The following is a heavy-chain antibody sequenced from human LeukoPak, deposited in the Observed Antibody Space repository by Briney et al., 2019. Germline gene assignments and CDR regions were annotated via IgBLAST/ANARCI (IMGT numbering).Heavy chain of an antibody. J-gene: IGHJ4*02. CDR3: ARGRGLWLQFHFDF. CDR2: ISSSGSTI. D-gene: IGHD5-12*01. V-gene: IGHV3-11*01. Sequence: GGSLRLSCAASGVTFSDYYRSWIRQAPGKGLEWVSYISSSGSTIYYADSVKGRFTISRDNAKNSLYLQMNSLRAEDTAVYYCARGRGLWLQFHFDFWGQGTLVTVSS. CDR1: GVTFSDYY.